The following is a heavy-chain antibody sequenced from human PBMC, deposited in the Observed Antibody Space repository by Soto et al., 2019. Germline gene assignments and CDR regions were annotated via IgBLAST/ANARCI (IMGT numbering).Heavy chain of an antibody. V-gene: IGHV2-26*01. CDR1: GFSLSNARMG. D-gene: IGHD3-9*01. CDR2: IFSNDEK. CDR3: ARIPLYFNCSYYYYYGMDV. Sequence: SGPTLVNPTETLTLTCTVSGFSLSNARMGVSWIRQPPGKALEWLAHIFSNDEKSYSTSLKSRLTISKDTSKSQVVLTMTNMDPVDTATYYCARIPLYFNCSYYYYYGMDVWGQGTTVTVS. J-gene: IGHJ6*02.